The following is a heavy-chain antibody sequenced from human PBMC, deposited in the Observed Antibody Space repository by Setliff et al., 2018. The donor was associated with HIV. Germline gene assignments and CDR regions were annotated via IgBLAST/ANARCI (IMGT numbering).Heavy chain of an antibody. CDR2: IYSSGTK. D-gene: IGHD3-22*01. J-gene: IGHJ1*01. CDR1: GVTSGDYY. CDR3: ASTYYYDSLHFHH. Sequence: SETLSLTCTFSGVTSGDYYWTWIRQHPVKGLEWIGYIYSSGTKYYNPSLKSRLTISVDTSKNHFSLKLSSVTAADTAVYYCASTYYYDSLHFHHGGQGTLVTVSS. V-gene: IGHV4-61*03.